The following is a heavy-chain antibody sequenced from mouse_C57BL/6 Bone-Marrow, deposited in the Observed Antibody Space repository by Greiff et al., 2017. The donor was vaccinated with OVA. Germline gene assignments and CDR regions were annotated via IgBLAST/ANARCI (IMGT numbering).Heavy chain of an antibody. CDR2: ISSGSSTV. V-gene: IGHV5-17*01. D-gene: IGHD2-3*01. CDR1: GFTFSDYG. J-gene: IGHJ3*01. CDR3: ARSGYYSWFAY. Sequence: EVQLVESGGGLVKPGGSLTLSCAASGFTFSDYGMHWVRQAPEKGLEWVAYISSGSSTVYYADTVKGRFTISRDNAKNTLFLQMTSLRSEDTAMYYCARSGYYSWFAYWGQGTLVTVSA.